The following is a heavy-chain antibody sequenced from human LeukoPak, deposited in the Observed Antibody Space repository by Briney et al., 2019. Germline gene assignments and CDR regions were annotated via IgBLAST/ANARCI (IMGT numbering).Heavy chain of an antibody. Sequence: TSETLSLTCTVSGASINGYYWSWIRQPPGKGLEWIGNVHYSLSSNYSPSLESRVTISMDTSQRQFSLKLTSVTAADTAVYYCACYKIVERNFVFWGQGMLVTVSS. CDR1: GASINGYY. CDR3: ACYKIVERNFVF. D-gene: IGHD5-24*01. J-gene: IGHJ4*02. V-gene: IGHV4-59*01. CDR2: VHYSLSS.